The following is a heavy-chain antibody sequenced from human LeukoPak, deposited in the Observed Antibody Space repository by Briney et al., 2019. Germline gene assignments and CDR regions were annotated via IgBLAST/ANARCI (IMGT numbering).Heavy chain of an antibody. V-gene: IGHV4-4*07. J-gene: IGHJ5*02. CDR3: ARHRRRYCSSTSCPWWFDP. Sequence: PSETLSLTCTVSGGSISSYYWSWIRQPAGKGLEWIGRIYTSGSTNYNPSLKSRVTMSVNTSKNQFSLKLSSVTAADTAVYYCARHRRRYCSSTSCPWWFDPWGQGTLVTLSS. D-gene: IGHD2-2*01. CDR1: GGSISSYY. CDR2: IYTSGST.